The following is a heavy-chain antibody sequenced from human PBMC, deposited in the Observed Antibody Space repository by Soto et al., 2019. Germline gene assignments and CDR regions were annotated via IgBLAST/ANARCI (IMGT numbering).Heavy chain of an antibody. D-gene: IGHD3-10*01. J-gene: IGHJ6*02. CDR3: AREPYGSGSYYPFYYYYGMDV. V-gene: IGHV4-4*02. CDR1: GGSISSSNW. Sequence: SETLSLTCAVSGGSISSSNWWSWVRQPPGKGLEWIGEIYHSGSTNYHPSLKSRVTISVDKSKNQFSLKLSSVTAADTAVYYCAREPYGSGSYYPFYYYYGMDVWGQGTTVTVSS. CDR2: IYHSGST.